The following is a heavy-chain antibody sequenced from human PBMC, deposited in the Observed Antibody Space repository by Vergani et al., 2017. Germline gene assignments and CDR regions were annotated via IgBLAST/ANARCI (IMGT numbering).Heavy chain of an antibody. D-gene: IGHD6-13*01. CDR2: INHSGST. CDR3: ASSIAAAGMYYYYYGMDV. CDR1: GGSFSGYY. V-gene: IGHV4-34*01. J-gene: IGHJ6*02. Sequence: QVQLQQWGAGLLKPSETLSLTCAVYGGSFSGYYWSWIRQPPGKGLEWIGEINHSGSTNYNPSLKSRVTISVDTSKNQFSLKLSSVTAADTAVYYCASSIAAAGMYYYYYGMDVWGQGTTVTVSS.